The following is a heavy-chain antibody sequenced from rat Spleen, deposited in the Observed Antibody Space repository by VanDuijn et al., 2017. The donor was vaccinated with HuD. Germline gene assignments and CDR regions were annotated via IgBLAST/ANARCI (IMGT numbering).Heavy chain of an antibody. D-gene: IGHD5-1*01. Sequence: EVQLVESDGGLVQPGRSLKLSCVTSGFTFRDYAMAWVRQAPKKGLEWVATILYDDTNTYYRDSVKGRFTISRDNTKNTLYLQMDGLRSEDTATYYCARHPQLGVFWYFDFWGPGTMVTVSS. CDR3: ARHPQLGVFWYFDF. CDR1: GFTFRDYA. CDR2: ILYDDTNT. V-gene: IGHV5-17*01. J-gene: IGHJ1*01.